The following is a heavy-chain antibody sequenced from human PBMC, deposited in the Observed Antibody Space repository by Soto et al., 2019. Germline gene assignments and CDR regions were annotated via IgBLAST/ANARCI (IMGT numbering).Heavy chain of an antibody. CDR2: IYHSGST. CDR3: AREDAAAGPNYYYYYGMDV. V-gene: IGHV4-4*02. J-gene: IGHJ6*02. D-gene: IGHD6-13*01. CDR1: GGSISSSNW. Sequence: SLTCAVSGGSISSSNWWSWVRQPPGKGLEWIGEIYHSGSTNYNPSLKSRVTISVDKSKNQFSLKLSSVTAADTAVYYCAREDAAAGPNYYYYYGMDVWGQGTTVTVSS.